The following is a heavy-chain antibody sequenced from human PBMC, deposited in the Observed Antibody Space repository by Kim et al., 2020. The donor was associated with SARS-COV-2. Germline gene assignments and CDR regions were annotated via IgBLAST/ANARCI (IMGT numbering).Heavy chain of an antibody. J-gene: IGHJ6*02. V-gene: IGHV1-3*01. Sequence: ASVKVSCKASGYTFTSYAMHWVRQAPGQRLEWMGWINAGNGNTKYSQKFQGRVTITRDTSASTAYMELSSLRSEDTAVYYCAREIVGAVAGGWFSYGMDVWGQGTTVTVSS. CDR1: GYTFTSYA. CDR2: INAGNGNT. D-gene: IGHD6-19*01. CDR3: AREIVGAVAGGWFSYGMDV.